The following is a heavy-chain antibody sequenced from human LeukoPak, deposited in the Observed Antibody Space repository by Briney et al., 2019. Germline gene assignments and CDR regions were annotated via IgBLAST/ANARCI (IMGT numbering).Heavy chain of an antibody. Sequence: PGGSLRLSCAASGFTVSNNYMNWVRQAPGKGLEWVSLIYSGGTTYYADSVKGRLTISRDGSKNTLYLQMSSLRVEDTAVYYCARDPPAVTANTYGWGQGTLVTVSS. CDR1: GFTVSNNY. CDR3: ARDPPAVTANTYG. D-gene: IGHD5-18*01. CDR2: IYSGGTT. V-gene: IGHV3-66*01. J-gene: IGHJ4*02.